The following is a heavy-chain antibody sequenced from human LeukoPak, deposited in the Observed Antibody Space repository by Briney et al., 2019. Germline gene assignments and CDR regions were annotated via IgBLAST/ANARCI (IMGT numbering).Heavy chain of an antibody. D-gene: IGHD2-15*01. Sequence: GGSLRLSCAASGFTFSSYWMSWVRQAPGKGLEGVANIKQDGSEKYYVDSVKGRFTISRDNAKNSLYLQMNSLRAEDTAVYYCAGGLPTYCSGGSCYPSNFDYWGQGTLVTVSS. CDR3: AGGLPTYCSGGSCYPSNFDY. J-gene: IGHJ4*02. CDR1: GFTFSSYW. V-gene: IGHV3-7*01. CDR2: IKQDGSEK.